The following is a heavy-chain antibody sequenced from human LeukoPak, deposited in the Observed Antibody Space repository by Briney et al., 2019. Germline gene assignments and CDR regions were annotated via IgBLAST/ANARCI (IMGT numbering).Heavy chain of an antibody. CDR2: INTNTGNP. CDR3: AREGVSTVTTYWFDP. V-gene: IGHV7-4-1*02. D-gene: IGHD4-17*01. CDR1: GYTFTKFY. Sequence: ASVKVSCKTSGYTFTKFYINWVRQAPGQGLEWMGWINTNTGNPTYAQGFTGRFVFSLDTSVSTAYLQISSLKAEDTAVYYCAREGVSTVTTYWFDPWGQGTLVTVSS. J-gene: IGHJ5*02.